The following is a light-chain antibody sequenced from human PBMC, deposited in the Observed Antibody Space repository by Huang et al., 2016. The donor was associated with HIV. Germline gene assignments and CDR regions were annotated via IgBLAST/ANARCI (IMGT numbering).Light chain of an antibody. V-gene: IGKV3-15*01. Sequence: ILLTQFPATLSVSPGQRVTLSCRASQSVGGKLAWSQQKPGQAPRLLIYGASTRGPTIPDRFSGSGSGTEFTLTISSLQSEDFAVYYCQQYDTWPPLTFGGGTKV. CDR1: QSVGGK. CDR3: QQYDTWPPLT. CDR2: GAS. J-gene: IGKJ4*01.